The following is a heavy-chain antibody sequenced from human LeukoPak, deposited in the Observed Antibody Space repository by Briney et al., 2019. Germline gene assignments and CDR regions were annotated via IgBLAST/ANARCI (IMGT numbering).Heavy chain of an antibody. CDR2: ISWNSGSI. V-gene: IGHV3-9*03. CDR3: AKAPYYYGSGSPSYFDY. D-gene: IGHD3-10*01. CDR1: GFTFDDYA. Sequence: PGRSLRLSCAASGFTFDDYAMHWVRQAPGKGLEWVSSISWNSGSIGYADSVKGRFTISRDNAKNSLYLQMNSLRAEDMALYYCAKAPYYYGSGSPSYFDYWGQGTLVTVSS. J-gene: IGHJ4*02.